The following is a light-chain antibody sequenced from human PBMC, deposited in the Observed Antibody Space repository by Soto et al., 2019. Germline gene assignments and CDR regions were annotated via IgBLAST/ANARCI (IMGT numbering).Light chain of an antibody. V-gene: IGLV2-23*02. J-gene: IGLJ1*01. Sequence: QSALTQPASVSGSPGQSITISCTGTSSDVGSYNLVSWYQQHPGKAPKLMIYEVTQRPSGVANRFSGSKSGNMASLTISGLQAEDEADYYCCSYAPSSTYVFGPGTKLTVL. CDR2: EVT. CDR1: SSDVGSYNL. CDR3: CSYAPSSTYV.